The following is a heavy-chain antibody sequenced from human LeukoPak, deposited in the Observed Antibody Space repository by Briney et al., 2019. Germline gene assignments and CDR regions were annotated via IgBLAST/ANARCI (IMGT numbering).Heavy chain of an antibody. CDR1: GYTLTELS. J-gene: IGHJ5*02. D-gene: IGHD3-9*01. CDR3: ATTQYYDILTGYPRYWFDP. V-gene: IGHV1-24*01. Sequence: ASVKVSCKVSGYTLTELSMHWVRQAPGKGLEWMGGFDPEDGETIYAQKFQGRVTMTEDTSTDTAYMELSSLRSEDTAVYYCATTQYYDILTGYPRYWFDPRGQGTLVTVSS. CDR2: FDPEDGET.